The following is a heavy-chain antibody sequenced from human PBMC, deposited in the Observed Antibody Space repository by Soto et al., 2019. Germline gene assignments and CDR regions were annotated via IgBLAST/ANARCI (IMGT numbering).Heavy chain of an antibody. CDR3: AKGEGQWELPL. V-gene: IGHV1-69*01. CDR2: IIPVFGSP. Sequence: QLQLVQSGAEVKKPGSSLKVSCKASGGFVRSDPISWVRQAPGQGPEWIGGIIPVFGSPTYAEKFQGRVTITADESTRTAYLDLTSLNSEDTAVYFCAKGEGQWELPLWGQGTQVTVSS. J-gene: IGHJ4*02. CDR1: GGFVRSDP. D-gene: IGHD1-26*01.